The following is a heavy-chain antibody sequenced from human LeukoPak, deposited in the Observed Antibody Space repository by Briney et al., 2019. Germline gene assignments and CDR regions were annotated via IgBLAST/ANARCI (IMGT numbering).Heavy chain of an antibody. D-gene: IGHD4-17*01. V-gene: IGHV3-48*03. Sequence: SGGSLRLSCAASGFTFSSYEMNWVRQAPGKGLEWVSYISSSGSTIYYADSVKGRFTISRDNAKNSLYLQMNSLRAEDTAVYYCARVGTVTPADYWGQGTLVTVFS. CDR3: ARVGTVTPADY. J-gene: IGHJ4*02. CDR2: ISSSGSTI. CDR1: GFTFSSYE.